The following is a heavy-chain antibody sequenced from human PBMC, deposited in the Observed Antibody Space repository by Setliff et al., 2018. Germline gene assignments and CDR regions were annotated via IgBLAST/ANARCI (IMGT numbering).Heavy chain of an antibody. CDR3: ARTKNHYYYYMDV. CDR1: GDSINPYY. CDR2: ISYTGST. Sequence: SETLSLTCSVSGDSINPYYWTWIRQPPGKGLEWIGFISYTGSTNYNPSLKSRVTISLDTSKNQFSLKLSSVTAADTAVYYCARTKNHYYYYMDVWGKGTTVTVSS. V-gene: IGHV4-59*08. J-gene: IGHJ6*03.